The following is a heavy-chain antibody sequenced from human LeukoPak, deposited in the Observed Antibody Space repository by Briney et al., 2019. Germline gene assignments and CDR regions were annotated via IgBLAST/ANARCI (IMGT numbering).Heavy chain of an antibody. CDR3: AKDRPYDSSGAVDY. V-gene: IGHV3-30*18. D-gene: IGHD3-22*01. Sequence: GGSLRLSCAASGFTFSNYGMHWVRQAPGKGLEWVAVISYDGSNKYYADSVKGRFTISRDNSKNTLYLQMNSLRVEDTAVYYCAKDRPYDSSGAVDYWGQGTLVTVSS. J-gene: IGHJ4*02. CDR1: GFTFSNYG. CDR2: ISYDGSNK.